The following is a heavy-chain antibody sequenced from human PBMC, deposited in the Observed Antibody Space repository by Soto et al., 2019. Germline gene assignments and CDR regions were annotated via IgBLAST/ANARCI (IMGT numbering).Heavy chain of an antibody. CDR2: IYYSGNT. V-gene: IGHV4-31*03. D-gene: IGHD2-8*01. CDR3: AIYRLMATAGTARQYVGWYV. J-gene: IGHJ6*02. Sequence: QVQLQESGPGLVKPSQTLSLTFTVSGGSIRSGGYYWSWVRQNPSRGLEWIGNIYYSGNTYYNPPIKSRLTISVDTSKNQFYLNLSSVTAADTAVYYCAIYRLMATAGTARQYVGWYVWGQGTTVTVSS. CDR1: GGSIRSGGYY.